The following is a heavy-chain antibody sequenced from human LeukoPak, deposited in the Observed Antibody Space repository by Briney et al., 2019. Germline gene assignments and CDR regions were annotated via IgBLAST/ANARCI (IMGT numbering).Heavy chain of an antibody. V-gene: IGHV3-48*02. J-gene: IGHJ4*02. D-gene: IGHD6-13*01. CDR1: GFXFNSYS. Sequence: GGSLRLSCAASGFXFNSYSINWVRQAPGKGLEWLSYISSSGSGIYYADSVRGRFTISRDTVKNSLSLQMNSLRDEDTAVYYCARDRGTAAAGAFFDYWGQGTLVTVSS. CDR3: ARDRGTAAAGAFFDY. CDR2: ISSSGSGI.